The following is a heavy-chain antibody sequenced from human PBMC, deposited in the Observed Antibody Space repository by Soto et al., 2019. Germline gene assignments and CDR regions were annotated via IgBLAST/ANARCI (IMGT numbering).Heavy chain of an antibody. D-gene: IGHD3-16*01. J-gene: IGHJ6*02. Sequence: QVQLVQSAGEVKKPGASVKVSCKASGYTFIRYGITWVRQAPGQGLEWMGWISPYNDYTIYAQKLQGRVTITTYTSMRTVYLDMRILKSDDTAVYYCARWGYYGNTLGTLSHYGVDVWGQGTSVTVAS. CDR3: ARWGYYGNTLGTLSHYGVDV. V-gene: IGHV1-18*01. CDR1: GYTFIRYG. CDR2: ISPYNDYT.